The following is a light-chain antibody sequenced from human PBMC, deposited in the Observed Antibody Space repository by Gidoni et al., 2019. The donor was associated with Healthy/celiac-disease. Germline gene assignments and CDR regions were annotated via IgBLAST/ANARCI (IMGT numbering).Light chain of an antibody. J-gene: IGLJ2*01. Sequence: QSALTQPAAVSGSPGHPITISCTGTSCDVGGYNYVSWYQQHPGKAPKLMIYEVSNRPSGVSNRFSGSKSGNTASLTISGLQAEDEADYYCSSYTSSSTLVVFGGGTKLTVL. CDR2: EVS. CDR3: SSYTSSSTLVV. V-gene: IGLV2-14*01. CDR1: SCDVGGYNY.